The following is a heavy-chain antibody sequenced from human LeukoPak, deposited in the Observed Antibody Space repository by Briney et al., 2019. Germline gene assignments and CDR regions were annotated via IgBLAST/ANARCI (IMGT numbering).Heavy chain of an antibody. CDR3: AASEYSSSSPDY. J-gene: IGHJ4*02. D-gene: IGHD6-6*01. CDR2: IYTSGST. CDR1: GASISSYY. V-gene: IGHV4-4*07. Sequence: SETLSLTCSVSGASISSYYWSWIRQPAGKGLEWIGRIYTSGSTNYNPSLKSRVTMSVDTSKDQFSLKLSSVTAADTAVYYCAASEYSSSSPDYWGQGTLVTVSS.